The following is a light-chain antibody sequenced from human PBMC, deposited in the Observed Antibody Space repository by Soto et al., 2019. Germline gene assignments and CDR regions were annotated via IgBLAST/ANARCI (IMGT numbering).Light chain of an antibody. CDR2: GVP. Sequence: EIVLTQSPGTLSLSPGERATLSCGASQSISSGHLAWYQQRPGQAPRLLMYGVPSRASGIPDRFRGSGSGTDFTLTITRLEPEDVAVYSCQYYGSPPTFGQGTRLEIK. J-gene: IGKJ5*01. V-gene: IGKV3-20*01. CDR1: QSISSGH. CDR3: QYYGSPPT.